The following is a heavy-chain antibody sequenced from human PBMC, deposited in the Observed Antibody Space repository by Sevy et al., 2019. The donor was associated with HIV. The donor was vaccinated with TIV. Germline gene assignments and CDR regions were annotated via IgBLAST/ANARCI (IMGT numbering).Heavy chain of an antibody. CDR3: ARAGLIRGFDY. D-gene: IGHD3-10*01. V-gene: IGHV3-7*01. CDR1: GFSFDSYD. Sequence: GGSLRLSCTASGFSFDSYDMNWVRQAPGKGLEWVANIKQDGSQKYYVDSVKGRFTISRDNAKNSLYLQMNSLRAEDTAVYYCARAGLIRGFDYWGQGTLVTVSS. CDR2: IKQDGSQK. J-gene: IGHJ4*02.